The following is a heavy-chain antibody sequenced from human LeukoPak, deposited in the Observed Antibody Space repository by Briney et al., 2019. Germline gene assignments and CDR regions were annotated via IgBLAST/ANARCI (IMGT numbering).Heavy chain of an antibody. Sequence: GGSLRLSCAASGFTFSNYAMSWVRQTPGKGLEWVSTIGGSGSPKFYTDSVKGRFTISRDNPRNTLHLQMNSLSAEDSAIYYCVKDFDYWGQGTPVTVSS. V-gene: IGHV3-23*01. CDR3: VKDFDY. CDR1: GFTFSNYA. CDR2: IGGSGSPK. J-gene: IGHJ4*02.